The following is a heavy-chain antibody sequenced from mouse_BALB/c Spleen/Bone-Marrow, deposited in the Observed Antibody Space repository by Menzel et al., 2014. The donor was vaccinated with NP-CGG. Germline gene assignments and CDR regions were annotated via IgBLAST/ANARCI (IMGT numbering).Heavy chain of an antibody. CDR1: GFTFSSYT. V-gene: IGHV5-6-4*01. J-gene: IGHJ4*01. Sequence: EVQLVESGGGLVKPGGSLKLSCAASGFTFSSYTMSWVRQTPEKRLEWVATISSGGSYTYYPDSVKGRFTISRDNAKNTLYLQMSILKSEDTAMYYCTRDPYYYGSSYAMDYWGQGTSVTVSS. D-gene: IGHD1-1*01. CDR3: TRDPYYYGSSYAMDY. CDR2: ISSGGSYT.